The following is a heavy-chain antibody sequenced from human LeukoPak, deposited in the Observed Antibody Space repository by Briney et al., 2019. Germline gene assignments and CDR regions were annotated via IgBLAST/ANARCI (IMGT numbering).Heavy chain of an antibody. J-gene: IGHJ5*02. CDR1: AYTFTDYY. CDR3: AREGAPRITGTTNPFDP. V-gene: IGHV1-2*02. Sequence: ASVKVSCKASAYTFTDYYMHWVRQAPGQGLEWIVWINPNGGGTYYAQKFQDRVTMTRDTSINTAYMELSRLRSDDTAMYYCAREGAPRITGTTNPFDPWGQGTLVTVSS. D-gene: IGHD1-7*01. CDR2: INPNGGGT.